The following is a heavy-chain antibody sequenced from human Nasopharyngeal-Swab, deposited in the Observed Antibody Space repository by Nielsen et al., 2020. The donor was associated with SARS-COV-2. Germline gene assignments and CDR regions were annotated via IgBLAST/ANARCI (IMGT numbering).Heavy chain of an antibody. D-gene: IGHD5-18*01. CDR3: ARAGSSYGRLLY. CDR2: ISSSSSYI. J-gene: IGHJ4*02. V-gene: IGHV3-21*01. Sequence: GGSLRLSCAASGFTFSSYSMNWVRQAPGKGLEWVSSISSSSSYIYYADSVKGRFTISRDNAENSLYLQMNSLRAEDTAVYYCARAGSSYGRLLYWGQGTRVDVST. CDR1: GFTFSSYS.